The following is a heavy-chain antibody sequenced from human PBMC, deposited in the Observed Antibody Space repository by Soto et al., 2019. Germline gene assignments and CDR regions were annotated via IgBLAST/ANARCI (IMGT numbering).Heavy chain of an antibody. V-gene: IGHV1-69*12. J-gene: IGHJ3*01. CDR3: ATGAATKIIVLKYAALQI. D-gene: IGHD5-12*01. Sequence: QVQLVQSGAEVKKRGSSVRVSCKASGATLNTSINYRITWVRQAPGQRLQQMGRIIPVFGAANHAQKFQGIVTSVAYESTMKVNVELSSVMSYVRAVCYFATGAATKIIVLKYAALQIWRQGTILTVSS. CDR2: IIPVFGAA. CDR1: GATLNTSINYR.